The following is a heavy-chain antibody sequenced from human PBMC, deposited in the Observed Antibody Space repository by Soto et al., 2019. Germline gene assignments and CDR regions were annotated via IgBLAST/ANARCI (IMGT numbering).Heavy chain of an antibody. J-gene: IGHJ6*02. D-gene: IGHD3-10*01. CDR1: GYIFTSYW. Sequence: PGESLKISCKGSGYIFTSYWISCFRQMPVKVLEWMGRIDPSDSYTNYSPSFQGHVTISADKSISTAYLQWSSLKASDTAMYYCARQGTYYYGSGSYGYYYGMDVWGQGTTVTVSS. CDR3: ARQGTYYYGSGSYGYYYGMDV. CDR2: IDPSDSYT. V-gene: IGHV5-10-1*01.